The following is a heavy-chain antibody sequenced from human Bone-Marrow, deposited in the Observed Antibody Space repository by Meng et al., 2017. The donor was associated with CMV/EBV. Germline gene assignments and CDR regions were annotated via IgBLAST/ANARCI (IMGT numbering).Heavy chain of an antibody. CDR3: ARGYCSGGSCQSPRY. CDR1: GYTFTSYY. CDR2: INPSGGST. Sequence: HGLLVQSWADVKNPGASVTVSCKASGYTFTSYYMHWVRQAPDQGLEWMGIINPSGGSTSYAQKFQGRVTMTRDTSTNTVYMELSSLRSVDTAVYYCARGYCSGGSCQSPRYWGQGTLVTVSS. J-gene: IGHJ4*02. D-gene: IGHD2-15*01. V-gene: IGHV1-46*01.